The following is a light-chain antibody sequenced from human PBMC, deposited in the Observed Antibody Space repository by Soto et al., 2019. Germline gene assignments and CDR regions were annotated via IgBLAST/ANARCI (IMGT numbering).Light chain of an antibody. CDR3: SARDDSLSCVV. J-gene: IGLJ2*01. V-gene: IGLV1-47*01. CDR2: RSD. Sequence: QYVLTQPPSTSGTPGQRVTISCSGSSSNIGSNHVYWYQQFPGMAPKLLMYRSDQRPTGVPDRFSGSKSGTSASLAISGLRSDDEADYYCSARDDSLSCVVFGGGTKLTVL. CDR1: SSNIGSNH.